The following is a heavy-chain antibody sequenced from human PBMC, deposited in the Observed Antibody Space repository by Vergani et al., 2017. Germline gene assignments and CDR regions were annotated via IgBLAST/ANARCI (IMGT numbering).Heavy chain of an antibody. J-gene: IGHJ4*02. CDR2: IIPILGIA. CDR3: ASKGSGSYYNRGTYCDY. D-gene: IGHD3-10*01. CDR1: GGTFSSYA. V-gene: IGHV1-69*04. Sequence: QVQLVQSGAEVKKPGSSVKVSCKASGGTFSSYAISWVRQAPGQGLEWMGRIIPILGIANYAQKFQGRVTITADKSTSTAYMELSSLRSEDTAGYYCASKGSGSYYNRGTYCDYWGQGTLVTVSS.